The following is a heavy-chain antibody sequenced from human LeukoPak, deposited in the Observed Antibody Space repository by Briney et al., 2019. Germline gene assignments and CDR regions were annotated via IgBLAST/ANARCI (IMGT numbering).Heavy chain of an antibody. Sequence: PSETLSLTCTVSGGSISSSSYYWGWIRQPPGKGLEWIGSIYYSGSTYYNPSLKSRVTISVDTSKNQFSLKLSSVTAADTAVYYCARDRMSIAARGYYYYYMDVWGKGTTVTVSS. V-gene: IGHV4-39*07. CDR2: IYYSGST. CDR3: ARDRMSIAARGYYYYYMDV. D-gene: IGHD6-6*01. J-gene: IGHJ6*03. CDR1: GGSISSSSYY.